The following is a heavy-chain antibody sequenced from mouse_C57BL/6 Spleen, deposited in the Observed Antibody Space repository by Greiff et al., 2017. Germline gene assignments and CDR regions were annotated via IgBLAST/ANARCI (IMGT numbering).Heavy chain of an antibody. V-gene: IGHV1-69*01. CDR1: GYTFTSYW. Sequence: VQLQQPGAELVMPGASVKLSCKASGYTFTSYWMHWVKQRPGHGLEWIAEIDPSDSYTYYNQKFKGKATLTGVKSSSTAYIHLSSLTSEYAVFYFCARERRNWAWFAYWGQGTLVTVSA. D-gene: IGHD4-1*01. CDR3: ARERRNWAWFAY. CDR2: IDPSDSYT. J-gene: IGHJ3*01.